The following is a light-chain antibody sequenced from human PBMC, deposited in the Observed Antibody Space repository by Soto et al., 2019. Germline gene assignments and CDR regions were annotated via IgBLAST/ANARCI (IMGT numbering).Light chain of an antibody. V-gene: IGLV2-23*01. Sequence: QSVLTQPASVSGSPGQSITISCTGTSSDVGSYKLVSWYQQHTGKAPKPLIYEDTKRPSGVSNRFSGSKSGNTASLTISGLQAEDEGDYYCYSYIRTNTPYVFGSGTKVTVL. J-gene: IGLJ1*01. CDR2: EDT. CDR1: SSDVGSYKL. CDR3: YSYIRTNTPYV.